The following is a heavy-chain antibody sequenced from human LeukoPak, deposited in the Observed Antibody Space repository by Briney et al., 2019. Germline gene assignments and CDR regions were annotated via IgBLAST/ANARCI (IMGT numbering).Heavy chain of an antibody. V-gene: IGHV3-23*01. CDR3: AKRTYYDSSGYNPFYYFDY. J-gene: IGHJ4*02. D-gene: IGHD3-22*01. CDR1: EFSVGSNY. Sequence: GGSLRLSCAASEFSVGSNYMTWVRQAPGKGLEWVSAISGSGGTTYYADSVKGRFTISRDNSNNTLYLQMNSLRAEDTAVYYCAKRTYYDSSGYNPFYYFDYWGQGTLVTVSS. CDR2: ISGSGGTT.